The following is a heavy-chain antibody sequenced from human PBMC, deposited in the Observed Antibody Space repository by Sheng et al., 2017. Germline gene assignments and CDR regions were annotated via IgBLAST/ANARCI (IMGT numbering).Heavy chain of an antibody. V-gene: IGHV1-69*04. D-gene: IGHD5-18*01. Sequence: QVQLVQSGAEVKKPGSSVKVSCKASGGTFSSYAISWVRQAPGQGLEWMGGIIPILGIANYAQKFQGRVTITADKSTSTAYMELSSLRSEDTAVYYCARGGYSYGWEYNWFDPWGQGTLVTVSS. CDR1: GGTFSSYA. CDR3: ARGGYSYGWEYNWFDP. CDR2: IIPILGIA. J-gene: IGHJ5*02.